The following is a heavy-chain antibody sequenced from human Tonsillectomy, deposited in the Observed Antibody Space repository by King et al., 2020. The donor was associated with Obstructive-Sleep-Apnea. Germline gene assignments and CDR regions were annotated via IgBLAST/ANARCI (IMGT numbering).Heavy chain of an antibody. J-gene: IGHJ4*02. D-gene: IGHD3-16*01. V-gene: IGHV5-10-1*03. CDR3: ARHFGGSARFDD. CDR2: IDPSDSYT. Sequence: VQLVQSGAEVKKPGESLRISCKGSGYTFIGYWISWVRQMPGKGLEWMGRIDPSDSYTNYSPSFQGHVSISADKSISTAYVQWSSLKASDTAMYYCARHFGGSARFDDWGQGPLATVSA. CDR1: GYTFIGYW.